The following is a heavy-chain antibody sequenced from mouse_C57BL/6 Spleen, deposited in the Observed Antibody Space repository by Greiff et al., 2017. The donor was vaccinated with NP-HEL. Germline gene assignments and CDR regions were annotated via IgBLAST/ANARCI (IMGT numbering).Heavy chain of an antibody. CDR1: GYTFTDYY. V-gene: IGHV1-19*01. CDR3: ARWNYGYDVRYFDV. D-gene: IGHD2-2*01. Sequence: EVQLQQSGPVLVKPGASVKMSCKASGYTFTDYYMNWVKQSHGKSLEWIGVINPYNGGTSYNQKFKGKATLTVDKSSSTAYMELNSLTSEDSAVYYCARWNYGYDVRYFDVWGTGTTVTVSS. CDR2: INPYNGGT. J-gene: IGHJ1*03.